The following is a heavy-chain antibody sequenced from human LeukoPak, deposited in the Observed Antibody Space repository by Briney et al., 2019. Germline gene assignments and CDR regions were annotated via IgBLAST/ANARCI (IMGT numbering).Heavy chain of an antibody. V-gene: IGHV7-4-1*02. Sequence: ASVKVSCKASGYTFTSYAMNWVRQAPGQGLEWMGWINTNTGNPTYAQGFTGRFVFSLDTSVSTAYLQISSLKAEDTAVYYCARSVTNTIFGWFDPWGQGTLVTVSS. CDR2: INTNTGNP. D-gene: IGHD3-3*01. CDR1: GYTFTSYA. CDR3: ARSVTNTIFGWFDP. J-gene: IGHJ5*02.